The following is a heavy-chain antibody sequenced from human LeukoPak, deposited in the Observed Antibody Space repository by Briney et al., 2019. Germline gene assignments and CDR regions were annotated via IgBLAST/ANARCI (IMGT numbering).Heavy chain of an antibody. CDR1: GFTVSSNY. J-gene: IGHJ3*02. V-gene: IGHV3-23*01. CDR3: AKDQYPYYYDSSGYWGFDAFDI. Sequence: GGSLRLSCAASGFTVSSNYMSWVRQAPGKGLEWVSAISGSGGSTYYADSVKGRFTISRDNSKNTLYLQMNSLRAEDTAVYYCAKDQYPYYYDSSGYWGFDAFDIWGQGTMVTVSS. D-gene: IGHD3-22*01. CDR2: ISGSGGST.